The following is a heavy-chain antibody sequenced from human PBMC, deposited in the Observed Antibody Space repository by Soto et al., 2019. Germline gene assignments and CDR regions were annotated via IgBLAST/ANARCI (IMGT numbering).Heavy chain of an antibody. CDR2: ISADDGHT. D-gene: IGHD1-26*01. V-gene: IGHV1-18*01. CDR1: GFTFTSYG. J-gene: IGHJ5*02. Sequence: GASVKVSCKASGFTFTSYGITWVRQAPGQGLEWMGWISADDGHTNFAQKFQGRISMATDTSTTTAYMELKSLTSDDTAVYYCAIVPLSGSGLKWLHPCGQGPLV. CDR3: AIVPLSGSGLKWLHP.